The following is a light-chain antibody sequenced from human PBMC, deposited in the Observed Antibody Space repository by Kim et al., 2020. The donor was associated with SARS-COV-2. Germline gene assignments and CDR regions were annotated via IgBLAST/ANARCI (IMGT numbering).Light chain of an antibody. J-gene: IGKJ4*01. CDR1: RSVSSN. CDR3: QQYNNWPPRVT. CDR2: AAS. V-gene: IGKV3-15*01. Sequence: PGERATLSCRASRSVSSNLAWYQQKPGQSPRLLIYAASTGATGTPARFSGSGSGTEFTLTISSLQSEDFAVYYCQQYNNWPPRVTFGGGTKVDIK.